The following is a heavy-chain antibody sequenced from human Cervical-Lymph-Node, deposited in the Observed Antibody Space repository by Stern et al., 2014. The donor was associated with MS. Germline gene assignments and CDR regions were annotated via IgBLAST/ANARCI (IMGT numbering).Heavy chain of an antibody. CDR3: AHRRRENYWFDP. V-gene: IGHV2-5*02. CDR1: GFSLTSSGVA. D-gene: IGHD3-10*01. J-gene: IGHJ5*02. CDR2: IYWDDDK. Sequence: QVTLKESGPTLVKPTQTLTLTCNFSGFSLTSSGVAMAWIRQPPGKALEWLGLIYWDDDKRYNPFLRNRLTITKDSSKNQVVLIMTDMNPVDTATYYCAHRRRENYWFDPWGQGTLVTVSS.